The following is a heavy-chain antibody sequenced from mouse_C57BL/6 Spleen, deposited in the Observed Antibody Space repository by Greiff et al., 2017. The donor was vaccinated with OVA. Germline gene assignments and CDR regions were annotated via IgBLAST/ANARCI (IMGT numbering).Heavy chain of an antibody. V-gene: IGHV1-42*01. Sequence: EVQLQQSGPELVKPGASVKISCKASGYSFTGYYMNWVKQSPEKSLEWIGEINPSTGGTTYNQKFKAKATLTVDKSSSTAYMQLKSLTSEDSAVYYCASSKPYFDYWGQGTTLTVSS. CDR2: INPSTGGT. CDR1: GYSFTGYY. J-gene: IGHJ2*01. CDR3: ASSKPYFDY.